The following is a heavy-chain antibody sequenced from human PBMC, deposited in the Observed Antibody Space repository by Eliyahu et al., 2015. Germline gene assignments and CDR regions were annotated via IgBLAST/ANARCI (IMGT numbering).Heavy chain of an antibody. J-gene: IGHJ6*02. V-gene: IGHV5-10-1*03. CDR2: IDPSDSYT. Sequence: EVQLVQSGAEVKKPGESLRISCXGSGYSFTSXWXSWXRQMPGKGLEWMGRIDPSDSYTNYSPSFQGHVTISADKSISTAYLQWSSLKASDTAMYYCARLSRYCSGGSCYLLSYYGMDVWGQGTTVTVSS. CDR3: ARLSRYCSGGSCYLLSYYGMDV. CDR1: GYSFTSXW. D-gene: IGHD2-15*01.